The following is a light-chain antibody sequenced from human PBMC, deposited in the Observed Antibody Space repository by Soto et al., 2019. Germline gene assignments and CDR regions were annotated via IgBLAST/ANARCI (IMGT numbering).Light chain of an antibody. CDR1: QSISSW. V-gene: IGKV1-5*03. Sequence: DIQMTQSPSTLSASVGDRVTITCRASQSISSWLVWYQQKPGKAPKLLIYKASSLERGIPSRFSGSGSGAEFTLTISSLQPDDFATDYGQQYNSYSRTFGQGTKVEIE. CDR3: QQYNSYSRT. J-gene: IGKJ1*01. CDR2: KAS.